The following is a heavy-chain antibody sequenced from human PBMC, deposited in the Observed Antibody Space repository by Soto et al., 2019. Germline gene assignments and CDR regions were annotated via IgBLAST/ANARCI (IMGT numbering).Heavy chain of an antibody. V-gene: IGHV3-21*01. Sequence: GGSLRLSCAASGFTFSSYSMNWVRQAPGKGLEWVSSISSSSSYIYYADSVKGRFTISRDNSKNTLYLQMNSLRAEDTAVYYCASDYGVSVMYAFDIWGQGTMVTVSS. D-gene: IGHD4-17*01. CDR3: ASDYGVSVMYAFDI. J-gene: IGHJ3*02. CDR1: GFTFSSYS. CDR2: ISSSSSYI.